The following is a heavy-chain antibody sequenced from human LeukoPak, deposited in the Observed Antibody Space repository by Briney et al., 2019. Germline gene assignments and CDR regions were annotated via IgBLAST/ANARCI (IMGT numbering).Heavy chain of an antibody. V-gene: IGHV3-23*01. CDR1: GFTFSSYA. D-gene: IGHD3-9*01. Sequence: GGSLRLSCAASGFTFSSYAMSWVRQAPGKGLEWVSAISGSGGSTYYADSVKGRFTISRDNSKNTLYLQMNSLRAEDTAVYYCAKDGGEYYDILTGYYSYLSFDYWGQGTLVTVSS. CDR2: ISGSGGST. J-gene: IGHJ4*02. CDR3: AKDGGEYYDILTGYYSYLSFDY.